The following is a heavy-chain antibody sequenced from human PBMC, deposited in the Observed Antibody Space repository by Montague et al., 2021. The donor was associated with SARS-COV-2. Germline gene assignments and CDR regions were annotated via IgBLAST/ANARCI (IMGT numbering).Heavy chain of an antibody. CDR2: IYYSGST. V-gene: IGHV4-39*01. CDR3: ARVATMVRGVVPGYFDY. Sequence: SETLSLTCTVSGGSISSSSYYWGWIRQPPGKGLEWIGSIYYSGSTYYNPSLESRVTISVDTSKNQFSLKLSSVTAADTAVYYCARVATMVRGVVPGYFDYWGQGTLVTVSS. CDR1: GGSISSSSYY. D-gene: IGHD3-10*01. J-gene: IGHJ4*02.